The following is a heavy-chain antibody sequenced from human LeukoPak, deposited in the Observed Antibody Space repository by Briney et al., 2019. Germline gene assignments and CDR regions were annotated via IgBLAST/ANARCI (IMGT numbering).Heavy chain of an antibody. J-gene: IGHJ4*02. V-gene: IGHV6-1*01. Sequence: SQTLSLTCAISGDSVSSNSAAWNWIRQFPSRGLEWLGRTYYRSKWYHDYAISVKSRIIINPDTSENQFSLQLNSVTPDDTAVYYCARGRSGYDYFDYWGQGTVVTVSS. CDR1: GDSVSSNSAA. CDR2: TYYRSKWYH. D-gene: IGHD5-12*01. CDR3: ARGRSGYDYFDY.